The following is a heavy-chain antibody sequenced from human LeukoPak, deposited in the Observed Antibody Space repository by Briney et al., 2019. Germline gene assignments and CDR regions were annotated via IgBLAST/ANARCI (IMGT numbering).Heavy chain of an antibody. J-gene: IGHJ6*03. CDR3: ARRYYDSSGYYYYYMDV. D-gene: IGHD3-22*01. CDR1: GYTFTSYG. Sequence: SVKLSCKASGYTFTSYGISWVRQAPGQGLECMGWISAYNGNTNYAQKLQGRVTMTTDTSTRTAYMELRSLRSDDTAVYYCARRYYDSSGYYYYYMDVWGKGTTVTVSS. V-gene: IGHV1-18*01. CDR2: ISAYNGNT.